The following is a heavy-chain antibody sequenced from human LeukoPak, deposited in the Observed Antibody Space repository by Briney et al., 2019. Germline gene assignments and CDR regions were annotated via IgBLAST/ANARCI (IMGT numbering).Heavy chain of an antibody. CDR1: GFTFSSYG. Sequence: PGRSLRLSCAASGFTFSSYGMHWVRQAPGKGLEWVAVISYDGRNKYYADSVKGRFTISRDNSKNTLYLQMNSLRAEDTAVYYCAKDRSYVDTVYFDYWGQGTLVTVSS. J-gene: IGHJ4*02. D-gene: IGHD5-18*01. V-gene: IGHV3-30*18. CDR3: AKDRSYVDTVYFDY. CDR2: ISYDGRNK.